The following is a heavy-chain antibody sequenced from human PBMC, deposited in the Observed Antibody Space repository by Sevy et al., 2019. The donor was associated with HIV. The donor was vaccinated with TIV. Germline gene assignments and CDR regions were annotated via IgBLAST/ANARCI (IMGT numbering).Heavy chain of an antibody. CDR2: ISHDGNYK. D-gene: IGHD2-21*02. V-gene: IGHV3-30-3*01. CDR1: GFTFSNYD. Sequence: GGSLRLSCTASGFTFSNYDMHWVRQAPGKGLDWVAVISHDGNYKSCADSVKDRFSISRDNFKNTLHLQMNSLRVEDTAVYFCARLFSCGGDCYYLDYCGQGALVTVSS. CDR3: ARLFSCGGDCYYLDY. J-gene: IGHJ4*02.